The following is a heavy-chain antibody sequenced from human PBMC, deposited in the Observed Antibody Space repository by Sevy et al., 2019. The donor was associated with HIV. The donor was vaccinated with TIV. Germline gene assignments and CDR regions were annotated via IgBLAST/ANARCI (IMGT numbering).Heavy chain of an antibody. CDR3: AKDINRGCDGINCYPYYYYFYGLDV. Sequence: GGSLRLSCAASGFSFNDHAMHWVRQVPGKGLEWVSGVSWNSRNIGYADSVKGRFTISRDNANHFLYLEMNSLRPEDTALYYCAKDINRGCDGINCYPYYYYFYGLDVWGQGTTVTVSS. J-gene: IGHJ6*02. CDR2: VSWNSRNI. CDR1: GFSFNDHA. V-gene: IGHV3-9*01. D-gene: IGHD2-21*01.